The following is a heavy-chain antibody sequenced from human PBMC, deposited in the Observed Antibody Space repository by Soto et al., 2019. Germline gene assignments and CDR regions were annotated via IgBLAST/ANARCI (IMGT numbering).Heavy chain of an antibody. V-gene: IGHV1-18*01. Sequence: ASVKVSCKASGYTFVDYGLNWVRQAPGQGLEWMGWISAYNGHTNYAQNLQGRVTMTADTSTSTAYMELRSLRSDDTAVYYCASSSSLRAFDIWGQGTMVTVSS. D-gene: IGHD3-10*01. CDR3: ASSSSLRAFDI. CDR1: GYTFVDYG. CDR2: ISAYNGHT. J-gene: IGHJ3*02.